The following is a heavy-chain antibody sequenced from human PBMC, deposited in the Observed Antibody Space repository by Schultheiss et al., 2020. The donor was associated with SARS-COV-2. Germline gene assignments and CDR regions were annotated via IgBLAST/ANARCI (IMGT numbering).Heavy chain of an antibody. D-gene: IGHD6-13*01. J-gene: IGHJ4*02. CDR3: ARARKHPFSSSWLAEFDY. CDR2: IWYDGSNK. Sequence: GGSLRLSCAASGFTFSSYWMSWVRQAPGKGLEWVAVIWYDGSNKYYADSVKGRFTISRDNSKNTLYLQMNSLRAEDTAVYYCARARKHPFSSSWLAEFDYWGQGTLVTVSS. CDR1: GFTFSSYW. V-gene: IGHV3-33*08.